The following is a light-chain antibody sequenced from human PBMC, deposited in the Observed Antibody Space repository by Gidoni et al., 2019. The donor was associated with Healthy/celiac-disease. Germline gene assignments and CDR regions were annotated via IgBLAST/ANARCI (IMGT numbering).Light chain of an antibody. CDR2: WAS. J-gene: IGKJ4*01. V-gene: IGKV4-1*01. CDR3: QQYYSTPLT. Sequence: DIVMTQSPDSLAVSLGERATINCQSSQSVLYSSNNKNYLAWYQQKPGQPPKPLIYWASTRESGVPDRFSGSGSGTDFTLSISSLQAEDVAVYYCQQYYSTPLTFGGGTKVEIK. CDR1: QSVLYSSNNKNY.